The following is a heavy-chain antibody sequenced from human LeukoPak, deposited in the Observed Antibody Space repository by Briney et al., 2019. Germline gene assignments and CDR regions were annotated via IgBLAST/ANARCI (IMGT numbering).Heavy chain of an antibody. CDR2: IYYSGST. D-gene: IGHD3-3*01. J-gene: IGHJ5*02. V-gene: IGHV4-59*01. Sequence: PSETLSLTCTVSGGSISSYYWSWIRQPPGKGLAWIGYIYYSGSTNYNPSLKSRVTISVDTSKNQFSLKLSSVTAADTAVYYCARVYYDFWSGYYTPFDPWGQGTLVTVSS. CDR1: GGSISSYY. CDR3: ARVYYDFWSGYYTPFDP.